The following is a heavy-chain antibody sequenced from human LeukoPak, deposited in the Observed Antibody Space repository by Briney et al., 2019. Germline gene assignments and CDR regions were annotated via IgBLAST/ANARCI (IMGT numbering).Heavy chain of an antibody. CDR2: IYDSGST. CDR1: GGSVSSGSYY. CDR3: ARAHDFWSGSWFDP. Sequence: SETLSLTCSVSGGSVSSGSYYWSWIRQPPGKGLEWIGYIYDSGSTNYNSSLKSRVTISVDTSKNQFSLKLSSVTAADTAVYYCARAHDFWSGSWFDPWGQGTLVTVSS. J-gene: IGHJ5*02. V-gene: IGHV4-61*01. D-gene: IGHD3-3*01.